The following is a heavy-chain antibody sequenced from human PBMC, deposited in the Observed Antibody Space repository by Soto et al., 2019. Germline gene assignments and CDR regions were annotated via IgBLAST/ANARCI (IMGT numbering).Heavy chain of an antibody. D-gene: IGHD3-9*01. CDR1: GGTFSSYA. V-gene: IGHV1-69*13. J-gene: IGHJ4*02. CDR3: ARSRGGHYDILTGYYIN. Sequence: SVKVSCKASGGTFSSYAISWVRQAPGQGLEWMGGIIPIFGTANYAQKFQGRVTITADESTSTTYMELSSLRSEDTAVYYCARSRGGHYDILTGYYINWGQGTLVTVSS. CDR2: IIPIFGTA.